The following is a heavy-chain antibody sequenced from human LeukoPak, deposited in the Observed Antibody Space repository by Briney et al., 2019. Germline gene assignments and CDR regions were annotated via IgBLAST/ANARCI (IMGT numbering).Heavy chain of an antibody. Sequence: SETLSLTCAVYGGSFSGYYWSWIRQPPGKGLEWIGEINHSGSTNYNPSLKSRVTISVDTSKNQFSLKLSSVTAADTAVYYCARITMTPFYYMDVWGKGTTVTISS. CDR3: ARITMTPFYYMDV. CDR1: GGSFSGYY. CDR2: INHSGST. V-gene: IGHV4-34*01. J-gene: IGHJ6*03. D-gene: IGHD3-22*01.